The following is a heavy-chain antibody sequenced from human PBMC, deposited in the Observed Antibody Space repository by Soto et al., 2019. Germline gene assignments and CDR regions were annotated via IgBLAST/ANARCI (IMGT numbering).Heavy chain of an antibody. D-gene: IGHD3-3*01. V-gene: IGHV3-33*01. J-gene: IGHJ6*02. CDR3: ARELRFLEWLLSSYYYGMDV. CDR2: IWYDGSNK. CDR1: GFTFSSYG. Sequence: GSLRLSCAASGFTFSSYGMHWVRQAPGKGLEWVAVIWYDGSNKYYADSVKGRFTISRDNSKNTLYLQMNSLRAEDTAVYYCARELRFLEWLLSSYYYGMDVWGQGTTVTVSS.